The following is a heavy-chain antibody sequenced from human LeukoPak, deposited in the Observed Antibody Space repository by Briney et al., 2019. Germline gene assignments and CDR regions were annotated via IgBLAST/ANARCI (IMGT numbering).Heavy chain of an antibody. Sequence: PSETLSLTCTVSGGSISSYYWSWIRQPPGKGLEWIGYIYYSGSTNHNPSLKSRVTISVDTSKNQFSLKLSSVTAADTAVYYCAIAYDFWSGYYPYWGQGTLVTVSS. CDR3: AIAYDFWSGYYPY. J-gene: IGHJ4*02. CDR1: GGSISSYY. CDR2: IYYSGST. V-gene: IGHV4-59*01. D-gene: IGHD3-3*01.